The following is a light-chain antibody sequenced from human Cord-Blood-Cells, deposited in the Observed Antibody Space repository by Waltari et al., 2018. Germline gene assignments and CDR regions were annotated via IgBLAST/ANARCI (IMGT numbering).Light chain of an antibody. CDR1: SLRSYY. J-gene: IGLJ2*01. CDR2: GKN. CDR3: NSRDSSGNHVV. Sequence: SSELTQDPAVSVALGQPVRITCQGDSLRSYYASWYQQKPGQAPVLVIYGKNNRPSGIPDLFSGCSSGSTASLTITGAQAEDEADYYCNSRDSSGNHVVFGGGTKLTVL. V-gene: IGLV3-19*01.